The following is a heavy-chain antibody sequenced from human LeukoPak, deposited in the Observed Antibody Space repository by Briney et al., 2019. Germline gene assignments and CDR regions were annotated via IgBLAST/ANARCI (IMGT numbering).Heavy chain of an antibody. J-gene: IGHJ5*02. CDR3: AREDQLLSKWFDP. CDR1: GYTFTGYY. CDR2: INPNSGGT. D-gene: IGHD2-2*01. V-gene: IGHV1-2*02. Sequence: ASVKVSCKASGYTFTGYYMHWVRQAPGQGLEWMGWINPNSGGTNYAQKFQGRVTMTRDTSISTAYMELSRLRSDDTAVYYCAREDQLLSKWFDPWGQGTLVTVSS.